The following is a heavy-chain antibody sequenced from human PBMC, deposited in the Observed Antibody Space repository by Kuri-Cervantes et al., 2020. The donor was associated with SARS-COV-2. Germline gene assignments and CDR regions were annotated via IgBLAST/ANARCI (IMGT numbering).Heavy chain of an antibody. Sequence: GESLKISCAASGFSFSTYAMHWVRQAPGKGLEWVSAISGSGGSTYYAGSVKGRFTISRDNSKNTLYLQMNSLRAEDTAVYYCAKDFLTENYGSGSYYMGYYMDVWGKGTTVTVSS. CDR1: GFSFSTYA. J-gene: IGHJ6*03. D-gene: IGHD3-10*01. CDR3: AKDFLTENYGSGSYYMGYYMDV. V-gene: IGHV3-23*01. CDR2: ISGSGGST.